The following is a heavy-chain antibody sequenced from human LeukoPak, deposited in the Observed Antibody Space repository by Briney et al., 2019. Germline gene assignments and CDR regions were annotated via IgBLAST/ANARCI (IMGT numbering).Heavy chain of an antibody. Sequence: SETLSLTCTVSGGSISPYYWSWVRQPPGKGLEWIAYISYSGSTNYNPSLKSRVTISIDTSKNQFSLKLSSVTAADTAVYYCARDLPYCSSTSCYTGDAFDIWGQGTMVTVSS. CDR3: ARDLPYCSSTSCYTGDAFDI. CDR1: GGSISPYY. J-gene: IGHJ3*02. D-gene: IGHD2-2*02. V-gene: IGHV4-59*12. CDR2: ISYSGST.